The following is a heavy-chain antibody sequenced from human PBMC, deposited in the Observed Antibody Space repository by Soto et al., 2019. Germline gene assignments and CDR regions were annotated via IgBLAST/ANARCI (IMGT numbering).Heavy chain of an antibody. CDR3: ARDGSRETFAY. D-gene: IGHD2-15*01. CDR1: GGSISSYY. Sequence: SETLSLTCTVSGGSISSYYWSWIRQPAGKGLEWIGRIYTSGSTNYNPSLKSRVTMSVDTSKNQFSLNLSSLTAPDTAVYYCARDGSRETFAYGARAALVPVSS. J-gene: IGHJ4*02. V-gene: IGHV4-4*07. CDR2: IYTSGST.